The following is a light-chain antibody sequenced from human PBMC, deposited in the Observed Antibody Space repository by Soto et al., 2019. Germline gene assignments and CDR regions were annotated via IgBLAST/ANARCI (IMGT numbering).Light chain of an antibody. CDR1: QSVSSN. CDR3: QQYNNWASIT. CDR2: GAS. J-gene: IGKJ5*01. Sequence: EIVMTQSPATLSVSPGGRATHSCRASQSVSSNLAWYQQKPGQAPRLLIYGASTRATGIPARFSGSGSGTEFTLTISSLQSEDFAVYYCQQYNNWASITFGQGTRLEIK. V-gene: IGKV3-15*01.